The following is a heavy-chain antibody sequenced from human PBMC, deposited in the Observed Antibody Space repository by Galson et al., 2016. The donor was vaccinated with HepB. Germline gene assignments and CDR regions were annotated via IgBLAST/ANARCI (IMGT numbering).Heavy chain of an antibody. CDR1: GYTFTSFW. CDR3: ATLSRGADRYFDH. J-gene: IGHJ4*02. Sequence: QSGAEVKQPGESLKISCKGSGYTFTSFWIAWVRQMPGKGLEWMGIIYPGDSDTRYNPTFKSRISISLDTPKDQFSLRLSSVTAADTAIYYCATLSRGADRYFDHWGQGILVTVSA. CDR2: IYPGDSDT. V-gene: IGHV5-51*01. D-gene: IGHD2-15*01.